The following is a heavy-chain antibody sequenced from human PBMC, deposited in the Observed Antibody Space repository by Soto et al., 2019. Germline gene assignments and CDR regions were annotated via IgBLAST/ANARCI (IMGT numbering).Heavy chain of an antibody. D-gene: IGHD6-6*01. CDR3: ASQNEYSSSLGMDV. CDR2: IDPSDSYT. CDR1: GYSFTSYW. J-gene: IGHJ6*02. V-gene: IGHV5-10-1*01. Sequence: PGESLKISCKGSGYSFTSYWISWVRQMPGKGLEWMGRIDPSDSYTNYSPSFQGHVTISADKSISTAYLQWSSLKASDTAMYYCASQNEYSSSLGMDVWGQGTTVTVSS.